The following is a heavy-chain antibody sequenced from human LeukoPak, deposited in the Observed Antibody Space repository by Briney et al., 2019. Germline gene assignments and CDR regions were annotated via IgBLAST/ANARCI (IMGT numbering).Heavy chain of an antibody. J-gene: IGHJ4*02. CDR2: ISAYNGNT. D-gene: IGHD5-18*01. V-gene: IGHV1-18*01. CDR3: ARGYSYGKSDRASFDY. CDR1: GYTFTSYG. Sequence: ASVKVSCKASGYTFTSYGISWVRQAPGQGLEWMGWISAYNGNTKYAQKFQGRVTMTTDTSTSTAYMELRSLRSDDTAVYYCARGYSYGKSDRASFDYWGQGTLVTVS.